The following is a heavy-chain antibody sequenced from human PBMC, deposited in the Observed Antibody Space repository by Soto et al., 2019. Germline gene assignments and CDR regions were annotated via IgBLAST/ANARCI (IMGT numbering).Heavy chain of an antibody. CDR3: ARGPTTEKVDS. V-gene: IGHV1-18*01. Sequence: ASVKVSCKASGYTFTSYGISWVRQAPGQGLEWMGRINVGNGNTKYSQKFQGRVTITRDTSASTAYMELSSLRSEDTAMYYCARGPTTEKVDSWGQGILVTVSS. CDR2: INVGNGNT. J-gene: IGHJ4*02. CDR1: GYTFTSYG.